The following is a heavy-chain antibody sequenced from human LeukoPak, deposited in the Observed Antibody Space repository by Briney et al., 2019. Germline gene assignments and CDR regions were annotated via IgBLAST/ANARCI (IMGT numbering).Heavy chain of an antibody. CDR2: ISSSSSTI. J-gene: IGHJ6*03. CDR1: GFTFSTYT. V-gene: IGHV3-48*01. CDR3: AKDDSSSWYYMDV. D-gene: IGHD6-13*01. Sequence: GGSPRLSCAASGFTFSTYTMNWVRQAPGKGLEWVSYISSSSSTIYYADSVKGRFTISRDNAKNLLYLQMNSLRAEDTAVYYCAKDDSSSWYYMDVWGKGTTVTVSS.